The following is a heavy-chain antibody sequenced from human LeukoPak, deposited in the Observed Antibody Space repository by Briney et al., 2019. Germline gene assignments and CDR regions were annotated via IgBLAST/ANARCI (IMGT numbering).Heavy chain of an antibody. CDR2: INPNSGGT. Sequence: GPSLKVSCKASGYTFTGYYMHWVRQAPGQGLEWMGWINPNSGGTNYAQKFQGRVTMTRDTSISTAYMELSRLRSDDTAVYYCARVIGLGYCSSTSCYPADYYFDYWGQGTLVTVSS. D-gene: IGHD2-2*01. J-gene: IGHJ4*02. V-gene: IGHV1-2*02. CDR1: GYTFTGYY. CDR3: ARVIGLGYCSSTSCYPADYYFDY.